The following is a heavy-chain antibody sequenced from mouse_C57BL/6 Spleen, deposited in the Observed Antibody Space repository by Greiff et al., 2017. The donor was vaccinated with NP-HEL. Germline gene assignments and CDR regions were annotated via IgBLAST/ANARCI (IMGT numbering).Heavy chain of an antibody. J-gene: IGHJ3*01. CDR3: ARRDEGAWFAY. V-gene: IGHV1-64*01. CDR1: GYTFTSYW. Sequence: QVQLQQSGAELVKPGASVKLSCKASGYTFTSYWMHWVKQRPGQGLEWIGMIHPNSGSTNYNEKFKSKATLTVDKSSSTAYMQLSSLTSEDSAVYYCARRDEGAWFAYWGQGTLVTVSA. CDR2: IHPNSGST.